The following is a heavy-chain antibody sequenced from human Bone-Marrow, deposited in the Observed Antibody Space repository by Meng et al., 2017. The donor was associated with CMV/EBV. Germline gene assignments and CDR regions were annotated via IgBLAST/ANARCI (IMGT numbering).Heavy chain of an antibody. CDR2: MNPNSGNT. Sequence: ASVKVSCKASGYTFTSYDINWVRQATGQGLEWMGWMNPNSGNTGYAQKFQGRVTMTRNTSISTAYMELSSLRSEDTAVYYWSRGLKEACGTSCYFRWFDPWGQGTLVTVSS. CDR1: GYTFTSYD. CDR3: SRGLKEACGTSCYFRWFDP. V-gene: IGHV1-8*01. D-gene: IGHD2-2*01. J-gene: IGHJ5*02.